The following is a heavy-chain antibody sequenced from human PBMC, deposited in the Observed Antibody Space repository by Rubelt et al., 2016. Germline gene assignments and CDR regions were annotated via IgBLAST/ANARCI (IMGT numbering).Heavy chain of an antibody. V-gene: IGHV3-73*01. CDR2: IRSKVNSYAT. CDR3: ARVSFYYDSSGDYYYYYGMDV. D-gene: IGHD3-22*01. J-gene: IGHJ6*02. Sequence: GLEWVGRIRSKVNSYATAYAASVKDRFTISRDDSKNTAYLQMNSLKTEDTAVYYCARVSFYYDSSGDYYYYYGMDVWGQGTTVTVSS.